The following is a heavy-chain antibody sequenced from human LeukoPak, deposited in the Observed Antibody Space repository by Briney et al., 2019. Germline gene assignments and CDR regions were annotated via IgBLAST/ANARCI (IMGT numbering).Heavy chain of an antibody. Sequence: SAKVSCKASGGTFSSYAISWVRQAPGQGLEWMGRIIPILGIANYAQKFQGRVTITADKSTSTAYMELSSLRSEDTAVYYCASIILTGYSNWFDPWGQGTLVTVSS. D-gene: IGHD3-9*01. CDR2: IIPILGIA. V-gene: IGHV1-69*04. J-gene: IGHJ5*02. CDR3: ASIILTGYSNWFDP. CDR1: GGTFSSYA.